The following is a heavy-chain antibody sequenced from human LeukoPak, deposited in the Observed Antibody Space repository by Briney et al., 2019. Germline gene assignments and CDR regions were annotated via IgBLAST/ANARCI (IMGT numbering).Heavy chain of an antibody. V-gene: IGHV1-18*01. Sequence: GASVRVSCKASGYTFTSYGISWVRQAPGQGLEWMGWISAYNGNTNYAQKLQGRVTMATDTSPSTAYMALRSLRSDDTAGYYCARRPVLEWLSRPVDYWGQGTLVTVSS. J-gene: IGHJ4*02. D-gene: IGHD3-3*01. CDR1: GYTFTSYG. CDR2: ISAYNGNT. CDR3: ARRPVLEWLSRPVDY.